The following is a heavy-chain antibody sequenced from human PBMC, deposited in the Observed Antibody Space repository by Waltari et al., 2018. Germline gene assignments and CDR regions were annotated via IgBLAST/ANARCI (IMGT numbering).Heavy chain of an antibody. CDR2: ISSSGPTI. V-gene: IGHV3-48*03. CDR1: GFSLGDYG. Sequence: EVQLVESGGGLVQPGGSLRLSCAALGFSLGDYGMNWVRQAPGKGLEWLSFISSSGPTIHYADSVKGRFTVSRDNTKNSLSLQMNSLRAEDTAVYYCARVWGVTTSDFWGQGTLVTVSS. D-gene: IGHD4-17*01. CDR3: ARVWGVTTSDF. J-gene: IGHJ4*02.